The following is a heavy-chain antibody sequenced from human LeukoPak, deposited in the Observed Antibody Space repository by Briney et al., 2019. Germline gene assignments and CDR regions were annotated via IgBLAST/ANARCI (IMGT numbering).Heavy chain of an antibody. CDR2: ISGSGGTT. J-gene: IGHJ4*02. V-gene: IGHV3-23*01. CDR1: GFTFSDYY. D-gene: IGHD3-10*02. Sequence: ESGGSLRLSCAASGFTFSDYYMSWIRQTPGKGPEWVAIISGSGGTTYYADSVKGRFTISRDNSKNTLYLEMNSLRADDTAVYYCAKRRDTVRGASDYWGQGTLVTVSS. CDR3: AKRRDTVRGASDY.